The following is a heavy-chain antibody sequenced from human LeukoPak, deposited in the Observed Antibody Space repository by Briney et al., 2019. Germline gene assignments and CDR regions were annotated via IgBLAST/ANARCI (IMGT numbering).Heavy chain of an antibody. CDR2: IFPGDSDT. Sequence: GESLKISCKGSGYSFSRYWIAWVRQMPGKGLEWMGIIFPGDSDTRYSPSLQGQVTISADKSISTAYLQWSSLTASDTAMYYCARGKFVDFDYWGQGTLVTVSS. CDR3: ARGKFVDFDY. J-gene: IGHJ4*02. V-gene: IGHV5-51*01. CDR1: GYSFSRYW. D-gene: IGHD2-21*01.